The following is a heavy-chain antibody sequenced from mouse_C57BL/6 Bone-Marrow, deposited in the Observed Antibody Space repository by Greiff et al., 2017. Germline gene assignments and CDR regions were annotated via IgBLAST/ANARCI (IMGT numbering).Heavy chain of an antibody. CDR3: ARHRDGYYWYFDV. V-gene: IGHV5-2*01. D-gene: IGHD2-3*01. CDR1: EYEFPSHD. CDR2: INSDGGST. J-gene: IGHJ1*03. Sequence: VQLKESGGGLVQPGESLKLSCESNEYEFPSHDMPWVRKTPEKRLELVAAINSDGGSTYYPATMERRFIISRDNTKKTLYLQLSRLRSEDTALYYSARHRDGYYWYFDVWGTGTTVTVSS.